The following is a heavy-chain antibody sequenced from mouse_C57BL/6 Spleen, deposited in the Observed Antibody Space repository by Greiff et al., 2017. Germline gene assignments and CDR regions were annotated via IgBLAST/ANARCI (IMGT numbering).Heavy chain of an antibody. D-gene: IGHD4-1*02. CDR3: ARPPTGRYWYFDV. Sequence: EVQRVESGGGLVKPGGSLKLSCAASGFTFSSYTMSWVRQTPEKRLEWVATISGGGGNTYYPDSVKGRFTISRDNAKNTLYLQMSSLRSEDTALYYCARPPTGRYWYFDVWGTGTTVTVSS. J-gene: IGHJ1*03. CDR1: GFTFSSYT. CDR2: ISGGGGNT. V-gene: IGHV5-9*01.